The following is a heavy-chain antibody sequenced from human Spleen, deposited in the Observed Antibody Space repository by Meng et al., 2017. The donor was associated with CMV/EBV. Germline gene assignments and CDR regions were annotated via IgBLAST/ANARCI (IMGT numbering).Heavy chain of an antibody. CDR2: INQDGSAT. CDR3: ATHWNPPEDYYYGLDV. V-gene: IGHV3-7*01. J-gene: IGHJ6*02. Sequence: GGSLRLSCAASTFTFSSFWMSWVRQAPGKGLEWVANINQDGSATYYVGSVKGRFTISRDNAKNSLYLQMSSLRAEDTAVYYCATHWNPPEDYYYGLDVWGQGTTVTFSS. D-gene: IGHD1-1*01. CDR1: TFTFSSFW.